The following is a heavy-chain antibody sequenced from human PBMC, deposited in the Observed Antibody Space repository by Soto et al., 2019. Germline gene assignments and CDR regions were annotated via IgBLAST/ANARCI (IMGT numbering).Heavy chain of an antibody. D-gene: IGHD3-3*01. J-gene: IGHJ4*02. CDR3: ARDLEGLGY. Sequence: EVQVVESGGGFVQPGGSLSLSCPVSGFTFNIYRMHWVRQAPGKGLMWFSLINMDMNTNYEDSVNGRFTITRDNDKNMVYLQVKSLRVEYTALYYCARDLEGLGYWGQGTLVTVSS. CDR2: INMDMNT. V-gene: IGHV3-74*01. CDR1: GFTFNIYR.